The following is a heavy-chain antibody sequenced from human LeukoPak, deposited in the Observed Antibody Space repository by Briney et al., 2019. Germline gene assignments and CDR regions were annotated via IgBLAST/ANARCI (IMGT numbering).Heavy chain of an antibody. J-gene: IGHJ4*02. Sequence: GGSLRLSCAASGFTFSSYWVHWVRQAPGKGLVWVSRIKPDGSSTSYADSVKGRFTISRDNAKNTLYLQMNSLRAEDTAVYYCARDRGYTTPDYWGQGTLVTVSS. D-gene: IGHD5-18*01. V-gene: IGHV3-74*01. CDR2: IKPDGSST. CDR1: GFTFSSYW. CDR3: ARDRGYTTPDY.